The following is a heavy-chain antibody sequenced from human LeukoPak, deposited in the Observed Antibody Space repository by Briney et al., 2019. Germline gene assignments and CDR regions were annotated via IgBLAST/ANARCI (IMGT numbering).Heavy chain of an antibody. CDR3: ARDNWVYYDSSGYYYVSYFQH. Sequence: GASVKVSCKASGYTFTGYYMHWVRQAPGQGLEWMGWINPNSGGTNYAQKFQGRVTMTRDTSISTAYMELSRLRSDDTAVYYCARDNWVYYDSSGYYYVSYFQHWGQGTLVTVSS. V-gene: IGHV1-2*02. CDR2: INPNSGGT. J-gene: IGHJ1*01. D-gene: IGHD3-22*01. CDR1: GYTFTGYY.